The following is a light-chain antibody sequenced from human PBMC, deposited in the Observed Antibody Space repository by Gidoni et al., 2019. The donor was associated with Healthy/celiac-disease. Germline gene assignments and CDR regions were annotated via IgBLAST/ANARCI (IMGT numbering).Light chain of an antibody. V-gene: IGKV2-30*01. CDR1: QSLVYSDGNTY. J-gene: IGKJ2*01. CDR2: KVS. Sequence: DGVMNQSPLSLPVTLGQPASISCSSSQSLVYSDGNTYLNWFQQSPGQSPRRLIYKVSNRDSGVPDRFSGSGSGTDFTLKISRVEAEDVGVYYCMQGTHWPPFSQKYTFXQXTKLEIK. CDR3: MQGTHWPPFSQKYT.